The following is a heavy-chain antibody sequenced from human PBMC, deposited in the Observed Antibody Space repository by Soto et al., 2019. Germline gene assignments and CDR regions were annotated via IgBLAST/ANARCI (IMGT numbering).Heavy chain of an antibody. V-gene: IGHV3-48*02. CDR3: ARDPYYYDNSGYYPKDY. CDR2: ISSDGSSI. CDR1: GFTFSSYA. D-gene: IGHD3-22*01. Sequence: GGSLRLSCAASGFTFSSYAMSWVRQAPGEGLEWVSFISSDGSSIRYADSVKGRFTISRDNAKNSLYLQMNSLRDEDTAVYYCARDPYYYDNSGYYPKDYWGQGTLVTVSS. J-gene: IGHJ4*02.